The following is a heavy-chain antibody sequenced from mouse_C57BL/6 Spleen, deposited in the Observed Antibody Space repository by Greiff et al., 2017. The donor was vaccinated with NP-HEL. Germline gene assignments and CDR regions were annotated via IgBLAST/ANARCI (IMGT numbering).Heavy chain of an antibody. CDR3: ARRGGEYFDY. CDR2: IDPSDSYT. Sequence: VQLQQPGAELVMPGASVKLSCKASGYTFTSYWMHWVKQRPGQGLEWIGEIDPSDSYTNYNQKFKGKSTLTVDKSSSTAYMQLSSLTSEDSAVYYCARRGGEYFDYWGQGTTLTVSS. CDR1: GYTFTSYW. V-gene: IGHV1-69*01. D-gene: IGHD2-13*01. J-gene: IGHJ2*01.